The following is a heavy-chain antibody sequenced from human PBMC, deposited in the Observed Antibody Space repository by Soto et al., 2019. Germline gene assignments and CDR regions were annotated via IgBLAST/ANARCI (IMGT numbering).Heavy chain of an antibody. CDR1: GYTFTIYG. J-gene: IGHJ3*02. CDR2: ISAYNGNT. V-gene: IGHV1-18*01. Sequence: GASVTVSCKASGYTFTIYGISWVRQAPGQGLEWMGWISAYNGNTNYAQKLQGRVTMTTDTSTSTAYMELRSLRSDDTAVYYCARDRYDIVVVVAATQDAFDIWGQGTMVTVSS. D-gene: IGHD2-15*01. CDR3: ARDRYDIVVVVAATQDAFDI.